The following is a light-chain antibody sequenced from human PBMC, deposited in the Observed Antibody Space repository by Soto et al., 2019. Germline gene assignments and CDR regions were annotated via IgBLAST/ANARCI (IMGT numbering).Light chain of an antibody. CDR2: YDS. CDR1: NIGSKS. CDR3: QVWATSSDHPV. V-gene: IGLV3-21*04. J-gene: IGLJ2*01. Sequence: SYELTQPPSVSVAPGKTARITCGEYNIGSKSVHWYQQKPGQAPVLVIYYDSDRPSGIPERFSGSNSGNTATLTISRVEAGDEADFYCQVWATSSDHPVFGGGTQLTVL.